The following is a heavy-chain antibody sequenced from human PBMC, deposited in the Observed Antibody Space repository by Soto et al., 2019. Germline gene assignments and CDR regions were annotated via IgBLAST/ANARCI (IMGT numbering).Heavy chain of an antibody. V-gene: IGHV1-18*01. CDR2: ISAYNGNT. D-gene: IGHD2-2*01. J-gene: IGHJ4*02. CDR3: ERVGGYCSSTSCYSNFPTCDY. Sequence: ASVKVSCKASGYNFTSYGISWVRQAPGQGLEWMGWISAYNGNTNYAQKLQGRVTMTTDTSTSTAYMELRSLRSDATAVYYCERVGGYCSSTSCYSNFPTCDYWGQGTLVTVSS. CDR1: GYNFTSYG.